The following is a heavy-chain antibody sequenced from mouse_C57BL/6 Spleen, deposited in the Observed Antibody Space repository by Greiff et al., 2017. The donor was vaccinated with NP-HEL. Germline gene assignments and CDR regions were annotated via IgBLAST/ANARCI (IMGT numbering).Heavy chain of an antibody. V-gene: IGHV1-55*01. CDR2: IYPGSGST. CDR1: GYTFTSYW. Sequence: VQLQQSGAELVKPGASVKMSCKASGYTFTSYWITWVKQRPGQGLEWMGDIYPGSGSTNYNEKFKSKATLTVDTSSRTDYMQRSSLTAEDSAVYSCARDNYYGSRGEAYWGQRTRVTVSA. J-gene: IGHJ3*01. CDR3: ARDNYYGSRGEAY. D-gene: IGHD1-1*01.